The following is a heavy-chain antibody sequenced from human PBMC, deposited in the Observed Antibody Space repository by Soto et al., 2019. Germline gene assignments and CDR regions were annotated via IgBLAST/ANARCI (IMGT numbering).Heavy chain of an antibody. CDR1: GYTFTSYD. V-gene: IGHV1-8*01. CDR3: ARRTIAYWYFDL. Sequence: ASVKVSCKASGYTFTSYDIYWVRQATGQGLEWMGWMNANSGKTGYAQKFQGRVTMTRDTSISTAYMELSSLTSEDTAVYYCARRTIAYWYFDLWGRGTLVTVSS. D-gene: IGHD1-1*01. J-gene: IGHJ2*01. CDR2: MNANSGKT.